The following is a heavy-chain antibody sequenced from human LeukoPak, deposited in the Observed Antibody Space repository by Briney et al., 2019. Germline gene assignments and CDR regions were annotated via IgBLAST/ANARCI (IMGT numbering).Heavy chain of an antibody. V-gene: IGHV1-2*02. J-gene: IGHJ4*02. CDR3: ARDSDYGSGSDY. CDR1: GYTFTCYY. Sequence: GASVKVSCKASGYTFTCYYMHWVRQAPGQGLEWMGWINPNSGGTNYAQKFQGRVTMTRDTSISTAYMELSRLRSDDTAVYYCARDSDYGSGSDYWGQGTLVTVSS. CDR2: INPNSGGT. D-gene: IGHD3-10*01.